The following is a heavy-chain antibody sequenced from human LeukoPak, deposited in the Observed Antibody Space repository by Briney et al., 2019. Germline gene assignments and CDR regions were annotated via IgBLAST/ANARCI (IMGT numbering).Heavy chain of an antibody. CDR3: ARGTAGYHSSYFDY. D-gene: IGHD3-16*02. CDR1: GFTFGSPW. V-gene: IGHV3-74*01. Sequence: PGGSLRLSCAASGFTFGSPWMHWVRQAPGKGLVWASRINSDGSATAYADSVKGRFTISRDNAENTLYLQINSLRAEDTAVYYCARGTAGYHSSYFDYWGQGTLVTVSS. CDR2: INSDGSAT. J-gene: IGHJ4*02.